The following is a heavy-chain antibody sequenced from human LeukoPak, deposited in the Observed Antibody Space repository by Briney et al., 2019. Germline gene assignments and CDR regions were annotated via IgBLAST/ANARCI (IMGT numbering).Heavy chain of an antibody. J-gene: IGHJ5*02. CDR2: IYYTGST. CDR1: GDSISGFY. D-gene: IGHD2-15*01. V-gene: IGHV4-31*03. CDR3: AREGSHCSGGSCYPNNWFDP. Sequence: SETLSLTCTVSGDSISGFYWTWIRQHPGKGLEWIGYIYYTGSTFFNPSLKSRVTISVDTSKNQFSLKLSSVTAADTAVYYCAREGSHCSGGSCYPNNWFDPWGQGTLVTVSS.